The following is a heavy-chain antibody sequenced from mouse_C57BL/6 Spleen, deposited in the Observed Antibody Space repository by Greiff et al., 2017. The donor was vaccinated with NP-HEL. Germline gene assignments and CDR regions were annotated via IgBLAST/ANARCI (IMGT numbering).Heavy chain of an antibody. Sequence: EVKLVESGGGLVQPGGSLKLSCAASGFTFSDYYMYWVRQTPEKRLEWVAYISNGGGSTYYPDTVKGRFTISRDNAKNTLYLQMSRLKSEDTAMYYCARHEEERGFAYWGQGTLVTVSA. CDR3: ARHEEERGFAY. J-gene: IGHJ3*01. CDR2: ISNGGGST. CDR1: GFTFSDYY. V-gene: IGHV5-12*01.